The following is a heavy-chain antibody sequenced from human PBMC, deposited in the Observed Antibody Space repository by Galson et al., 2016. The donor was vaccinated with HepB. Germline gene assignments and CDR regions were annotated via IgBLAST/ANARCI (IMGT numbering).Heavy chain of an antibody. CDR1: GFTFSSYI. CDR3: AKLMGDWGDRSTGFVDY. J-gene: IGHJ4*02. D-gene: IGHD1-1*01. CDR2: ISGSGYDT. Sequence: SLRLSCAASGFTFSSYIMSWVRQAPGKRLEWVAAISGSGYDTYYTDPAKGRFTISNDQSKNTVYLHMNNLRAEDTAIYYCAKLMGDWGDRSTGFVDYWGQGTLVTVSA. V-gene: IGHV3-23*01.